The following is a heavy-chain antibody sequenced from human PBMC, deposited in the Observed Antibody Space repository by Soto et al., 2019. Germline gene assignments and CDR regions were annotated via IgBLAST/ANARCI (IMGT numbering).Heavy chain of an antibody. J-gene: IGHJ4*02. CDR2: ITYDGANG. CDR1: GFIFRSYA. Sequence: LRLSCLASGFIFRSYAMHWVRQAPGKGLEWVAVITYDGANGYYADSVRGRFAISRDNSKSTLFLQMNSLRPEDTAVYYCARAFSGSYPNFDYWGQGTLVTAPQ. D-gene: IGHD1-26*01. V-gene: IGHV3-30*09. CDR3: ARAFSGSYPNFDY.